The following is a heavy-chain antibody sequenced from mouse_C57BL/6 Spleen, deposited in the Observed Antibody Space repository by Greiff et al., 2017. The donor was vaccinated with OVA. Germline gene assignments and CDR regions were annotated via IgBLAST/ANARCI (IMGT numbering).Heavy chain of an antibody. CDR3: ARRKIYYGNYEAMDY. D-gene: IGHD2-1*01. J-gene: IGHJ4*01. CDR2: ISSGSSTI. CDR1: GFTFSDYG. Sequence: EVKVVESGGGLVKPGGSLKLSCAASGFTFSDYGMHWVRQAPEKGLEWVAYISSGSSTIYYADTVKGRFTISRDNAKNTLFLQMTSLRSEDTAMYYCARRKIYYGNYEAMDYWGQGTSVTVSS. V-gene: IGHV5-17*01.